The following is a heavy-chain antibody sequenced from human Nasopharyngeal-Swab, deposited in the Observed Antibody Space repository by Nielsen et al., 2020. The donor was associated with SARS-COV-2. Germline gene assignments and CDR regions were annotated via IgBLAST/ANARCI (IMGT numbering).Heavy chain of an antibody. CDR2: INHSGST. V-gene: IGHV4-34*01. J-gene: IGHJ3*02. Sequence: RQPPGKGLEWIGEINHSGSTNYNPSLKSRVTISVDTSKNQFSLKLSSVTAADTAVYYCARGGGVPGGSLGRFAQPDAFDIWGQGTMVTVSS. D-gene: IGHD2-15*01. CDR3: ARGGGVPGGSLGRFAQPDAFDI.